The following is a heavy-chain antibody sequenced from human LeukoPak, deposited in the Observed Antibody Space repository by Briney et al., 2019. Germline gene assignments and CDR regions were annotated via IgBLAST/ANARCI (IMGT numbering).Heavy chain of an antibody. CDR3: ARVDNSGEGYFDC. CDR1: GFTVSSSY. CDR2: IYSGGST. J-gene: IGHJ4*02. V-gene: IGHV3-53*01. D-gene: IGHD2-2*03. Sequence: GGSLRLSCAASGFTVSSSYMGWVRQAPGKGLEWISVIYSGGSTYYADSVNGRFRISKDNSKNTVYLQMNILRAEDTAMYYCARVDNSGEGYFDCWGQGTLVTVSS.